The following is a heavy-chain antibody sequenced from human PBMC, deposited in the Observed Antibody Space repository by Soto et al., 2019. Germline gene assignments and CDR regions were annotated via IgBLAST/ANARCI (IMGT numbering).Heavy chain of an antibody. CDR2: IYYSGST. CDR1: GGSISSSSYY. J-gene: IGHJ4*02. D-gene: IGHD4-17*01. Sequence: PSETLSLTCTVSGGSISSSSYYWGWIRQPPGKWLEWIGSIYYSGSTYYNPSLKSRVTISVDTSKNQFSLKLSSVTAADTAVYYCARLPLATVTRSYFDYWGQGTLVTVYS. V-gene: IGHV4-39*01. CDR3: ARLPLATVTRSYFDY.